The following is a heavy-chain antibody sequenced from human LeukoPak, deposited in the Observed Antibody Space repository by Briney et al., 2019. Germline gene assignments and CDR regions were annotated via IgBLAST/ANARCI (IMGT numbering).Heavy chain of an antibody. J-gene: IGHJ5*02. CDR1: GFSFSSHA. V-gene: IGHV3-23*01. CDR3: AKGGYCSSSSCYYGWFEP. Sequence: PGRSLRLSCVASGFSFSSHAMHWVRQAPGKGLEWVSTTSAGGSSTYYADSVKGRFTISRDNSKNTFYLQTNSLRAEDTAAYYCAKGGYCSSSSCYYGWFEPWGQGTLVTVSS. CDR2: TSAGGSST. D-gene: IGHD2-2*01.